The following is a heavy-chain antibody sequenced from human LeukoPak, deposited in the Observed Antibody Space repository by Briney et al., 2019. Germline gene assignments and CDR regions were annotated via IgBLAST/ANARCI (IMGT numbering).Heavy chain of an antibody. CDR2: IYYSGST. CDR3: ARANFWSGYYLFDY. D-gene: IGHD3-3*01. Sequence: PSETLSLTCTVSGGSISSYYWSWIRQPPGKGLEWIGYIYYSGSTNYNPSLKSRVTISVDTSKNQFSLKLSSVTAADTAVYYCARANFWSGYYLFDYWGQGTLVTVSS. J-gene: IGHJ4*02. CDR1: GGSISSYY. V-gene: IGHV4-59*01.